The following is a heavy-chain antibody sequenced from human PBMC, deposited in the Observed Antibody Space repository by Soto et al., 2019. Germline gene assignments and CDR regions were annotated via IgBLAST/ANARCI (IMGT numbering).Heavy chain of an antibody. V-gene: IGHV3-33*01. CDR1: GFTFSGFG. CDR2: IWYDGSDK. D-gene: IGHD3-16*01. CDR3: AFGNLSYYFDF. J-gene: IGHJ4*02. Sequence: PGGSLRLSCAASGFTFSGFGMHWVRQAPGKGLEWVAIIWYDGSDKYYADSVKGRFTISRDNSKNTLYLQMNSLRAEDTAVYHCAFGNLSYYFDFWGQGPSVTVSS.